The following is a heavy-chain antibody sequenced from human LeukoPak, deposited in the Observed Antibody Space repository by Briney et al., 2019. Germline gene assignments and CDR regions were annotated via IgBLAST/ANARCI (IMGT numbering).Heavy chain of an antibody. D-gene: IGHD4-17*01. CDR1: GLTVTNNY. CDR2: IDSGGNT. V-gene: IGHV3-53*01. Sequence: GGSLRLSCAASGLTVTNNYMSCVRQTPGKGLECVSVIDSGGNTYYSDSVGGRFTISKDNSKNTLYLQMNSLRAEDTAVYYCASVEDGDYFDYWGQGTLLTVSS. CDR3: ASVEDGDYFDY. J-gene: IGHJ4*02.